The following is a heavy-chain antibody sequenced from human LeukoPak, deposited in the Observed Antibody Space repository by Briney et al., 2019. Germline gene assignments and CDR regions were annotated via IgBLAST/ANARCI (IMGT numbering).Heavy chain of an antibody. CDR1: GHTFTGHY. Sequence: ASVKVSCKASGHTFTGHYIHWVRQAPGQGLEWMGWIHPSTGNPTYAQGFTGRFVFSLDTSVSTTYLQISSLKAEDTAVYYCARAYQRLGELSLPDYWGQGTLVTVSS. J-gene: IGHJ4*02. CDR3: ARAYQRLGELSLPDY. CDR2: IHPSTGNP. D-gene: IGHD3-16*02. V-gene: IGHV7-4-1*02.